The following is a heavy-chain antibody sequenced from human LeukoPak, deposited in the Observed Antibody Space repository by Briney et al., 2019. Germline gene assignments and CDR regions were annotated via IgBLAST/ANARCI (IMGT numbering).Heavy chain of an antibody. Sequence: GGSLRLSCAASGFTFSSYSMNRVRQAPGKGLEWVSSISSSSSYIYFADSVKGRFTISRDNAKNSLYLQMNSLRAEDTAVYYCARDPSYYYGSGSDYWGQGTLVTVSS. CDR1: GFTFSSYS. CDR2: ISSSSSYI. J-gene: IGHJ4*02. V-gene: IGHV3-21*01. CDR3: ARDPSYYYGSGSDY. D-gene: IGHD3-10*01.